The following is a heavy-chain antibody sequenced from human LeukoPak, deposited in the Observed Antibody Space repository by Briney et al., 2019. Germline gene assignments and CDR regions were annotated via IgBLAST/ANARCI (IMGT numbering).Heavy chain of an antibody. V-gene: IGHV1-2*06. D-gene: IGHD5-24*01. CDR2: INPKTGGT. CDR3: ARVGDGLNDAFDI. J-gene: IGHJ3*02. CDR1: GYIFTRHY. Sequence: ASVKVSCKASGYIFTRHYMDGVRQVPGQGLEWMGRINPKTGGTNYEQNLQGRVTMTRVTSISTTHMELSRLRPDDTAVYYCARVGDGLNDAFDIWGQGTMVTVSS.